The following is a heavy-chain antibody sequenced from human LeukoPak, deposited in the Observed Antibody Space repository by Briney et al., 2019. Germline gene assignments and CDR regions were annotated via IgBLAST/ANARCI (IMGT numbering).Heavy chain of an antibody. J-gene: IGHJ6*03. CDR3: ARGRRDTAMIIYYYYYYMDV. CDR2: INHSGST. V-gene: IGHV4-34*01. D-gene: IGHD5-18*01. Sequence: SETLSLTCAVYGGSFSGYYWSWIRQPPGKGLEWIGEINHSGSTNYNPSLKSRVTISVDTSKNQFSLKLSSVTAADTAVYYCARGRRDTAMIIYYYYYYMDVWGKGTTVAISS. CDR1: GGSFSGYY.